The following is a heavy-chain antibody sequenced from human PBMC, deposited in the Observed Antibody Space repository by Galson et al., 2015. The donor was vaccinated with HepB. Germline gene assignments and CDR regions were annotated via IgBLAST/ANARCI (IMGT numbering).Heavy chain of an antibody. CDR2: IYASGST. D-gene: IGHD3-10*01. CDR1: GGSISSYY. Sequence: SETLSLTCTVSGGSISSYYWSWIRQPAGKGLEWIGRIYASGSTNYNPSLKSRVTMSVDTSKNQFSLNLSSVTAADTAVYYCARLSGSGSYYSYSDYWGQGTLVTVSS. V-gene: IGHV4-4*07. J-gene: IGHJ4*02. CDR3: ARLSGSGSYYSYSDY.